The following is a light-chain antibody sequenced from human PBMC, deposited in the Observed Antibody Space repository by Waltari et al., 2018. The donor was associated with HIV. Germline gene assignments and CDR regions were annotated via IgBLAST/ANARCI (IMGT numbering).Light chain of an antibody. Sequence: QSALTQPASVSGSPGQSITIPCTGTSSDVGAYTYVSWYQQHPDRAPKLMIYEVSNRPLGVSNRFSGSKSGNTASLTISGLQAEDEADYYCTSYTSSTHVIFGGGTKLTVL. V-gene: IGLV2-14*01. CDR2: EVS. CDR3: TSYTSSTHVI. J-gene: IGLJ2*01. CDR1: SSDVGAYTY.